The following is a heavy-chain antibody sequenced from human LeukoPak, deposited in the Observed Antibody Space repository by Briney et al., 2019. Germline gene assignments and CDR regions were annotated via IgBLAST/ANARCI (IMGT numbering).Heavy chain of an antibody. CDR3: AREYSGDSLDY. D-gene: IGHD7-27*01. CDR1: GFTFSSYW. Sequence: GGSLRLSCAASGFTFSSYWMSWIRQATGKGLEWVSYISSSGSTIYYADSVKGRFTISRDNAKNSLYLQMNSLRAEDTAVYYCAREYSGDSLDYWGQGTLVTVSS. J-gene: IGHJ4*02. V-gene: IGHV3-11*01. CDR2: ISSSGSTI.